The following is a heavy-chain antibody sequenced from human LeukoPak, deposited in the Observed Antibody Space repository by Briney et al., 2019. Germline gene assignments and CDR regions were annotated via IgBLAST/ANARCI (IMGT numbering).Heavy chain of an antibody. D-gene: IGHD3-3*01. CDR3: AKDEQPGIITIFFLNG. CDR2: IKSKTDGGTT. CDR1: GFTFSNAW. V-gene: IGHV3-15*01. J-gene: IGHJ4*02. Sequence: PGGSLRLSCAASGFTFSNAWMSWVRQAPGKGLEWVGRIKSKTDGGTTDYAAPVKGRFTISRDDSQNTLYLQMNGLRAEDTAMYYCAKDEQPGIITIFFLNGWGQGTLVTVSS.